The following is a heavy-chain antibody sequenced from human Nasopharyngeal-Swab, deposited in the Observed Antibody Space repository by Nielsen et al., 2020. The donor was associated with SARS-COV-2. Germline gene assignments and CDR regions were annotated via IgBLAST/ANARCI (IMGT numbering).Heavy chain of an antibody. D-gene: IGHD6-19*01. CDR2: INSDGSST. J-gene: IGHJ4*02. CDR3: ARDGGAVAGRSLDY. Sequence: GESLKISCAASGFTFSSYWMHWVRQAPGKGLVWVSRINSDGSSTSYADSVKGRFTISRDNAKNTLYVQMNSLRAEDTAVYYCARDGGAVAGRSLDYWGQGTLVTVSS. CDR1: GFTFSSYW. V-gene: IGHV3-74*01.